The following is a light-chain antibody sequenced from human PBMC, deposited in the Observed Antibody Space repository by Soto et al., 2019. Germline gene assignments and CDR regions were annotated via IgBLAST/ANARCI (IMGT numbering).Light chain of an antibody. CDR2: GDN. CDR1: SSNIGSFYD. J-gene: IGLJ2*01. Sequence: QAVVTQPPSVSGAPGQRVTIPCTGSSSNIGSFYDVHWYQQLPGTVPKLLIYGDNNRPSGVPDRFSGSKSGTSASLDITGLQTEYEADYYCQSYDNSLSHVVFGGGTKVTVL. V-gene: IGLV1-40*01. CDR3: QSYDNSLSHVV.